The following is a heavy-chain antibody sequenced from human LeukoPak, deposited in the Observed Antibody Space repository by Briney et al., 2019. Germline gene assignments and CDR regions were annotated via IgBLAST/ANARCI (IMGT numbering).Heavy chain of an antibody. CDR1: GYTFTGYY. D-gene: IGHD3-3*01. Sequence: ASVKVSCKASGYTFTGYYMHWVRQAPGQGLEWMGWINPNSGGTNYAQKFQGRVTMTRDTSISTAYMELSRLRSDDTAVYYCARDKSYDFWSGYSPFDYWGKETLVTASS. V-gene: IGHV1-2*02. CDR3: ARDKSYDFWSGYSPFDY. J-gene: IGHJ4*02. CDR2: INPNSGGT.